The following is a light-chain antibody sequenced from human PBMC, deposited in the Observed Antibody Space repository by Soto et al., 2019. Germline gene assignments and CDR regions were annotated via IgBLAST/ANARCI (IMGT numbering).Light chain of an antibody. V-gene: IGKV2-28*01. Sequence: DTVMTQSPLSLPVTPGEPASISCRSSQSLLHSNGYNYMDWYLQKPGQSPHLLIYLGSNRASGVHDRFSGSGSGTDFTLKISRVETEDVGVYYCMQSLHTPYTFGQGTKLEIK. J-gene: IGKJ2*01. CDR1: QSLLHSNGYNY. CDR2: LGS. CDR3: MQSLHTPYT.